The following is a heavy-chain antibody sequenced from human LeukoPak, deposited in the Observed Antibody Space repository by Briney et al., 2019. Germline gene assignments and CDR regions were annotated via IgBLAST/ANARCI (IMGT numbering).Heavy chain of an antibody. CDR2: IIPIFGTA. J-gene: IGHJ6*03. V-gene: IGHV1-69*06. CDR3: ARAYSSSWYPPLGYYYYYMDV. Sequence: GASVKVSCKASGYTFTSYYMHWVRQAPGQGLEWMGGIIPIFGTANYAQKFQGRVTITADKSTSTAYMELSSLRSEDTAVYYCARAYSSSWYPPLGYYYYYMDVWGKGTTVTVSS. CDR1: GYTFTSYY. D-gene: IGHD6-13*01.